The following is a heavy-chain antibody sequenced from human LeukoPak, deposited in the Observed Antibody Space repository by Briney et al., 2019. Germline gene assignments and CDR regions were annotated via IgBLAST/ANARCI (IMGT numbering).Heavy chain of an antibody. CDR3: ARSYGSGSYFDY. D-gene: IGHD6-19*01. V-gene: IGHV1-18*01. J-gene: IGHJ4*02. CDR1: GYTFTSYG. CDR2: ISTYNGNT. Sequence: ASVKVSCKASGYTFTSYGISWVRQAPGQGLEWMGWISTYNGNTNYAQKLQGRVTMTTHTSTSTAYMELRSLRSDDTAVYYCARSYGSGSYFDYWGQGTLVTVSS.